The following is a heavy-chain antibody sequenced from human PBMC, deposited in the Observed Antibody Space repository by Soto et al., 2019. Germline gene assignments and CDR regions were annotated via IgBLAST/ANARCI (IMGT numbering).Heavy chain of an antibody. D-gene: IGHD6-19*01. CDR2: TYYRSKWYN. CDR3: ARDHRYSSGWYYYYGMDV. V-gene: IGHV6-1*01. Sequence: PSQTLSLTCAISGDSVSSNSAAWNWIRQSPSRGLEWLGRTYYRSKWYNDYAVPVESRITINPDTSNNQFSLQLNSVTPEDTAVYYCARDHRYSSGWYYYYGMDVWGQGTTVTVSS. J-gene: IGHJ6*02. CDR1: GDSVSSNSAA.